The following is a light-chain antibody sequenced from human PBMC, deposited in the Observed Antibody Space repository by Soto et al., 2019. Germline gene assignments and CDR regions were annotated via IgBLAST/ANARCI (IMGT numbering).Light chain of an antibody. J-gene: IGLJ3*02. V-gene: IGLV1-44*01. CDR3: AAWDDSLNARGV. CDR1: RSNIGSNA. Sequence: QSVLTQPPSASGTPGQRVTISCSGSRSNIGSNAVSWYQQLPGTAPKLLIYNDNQRPSGLPDRFSASKSGTSASLAISGLQSEDEADYYCAAWDDSLNARGVFGGGTKLTVL. CDR2: NDN.